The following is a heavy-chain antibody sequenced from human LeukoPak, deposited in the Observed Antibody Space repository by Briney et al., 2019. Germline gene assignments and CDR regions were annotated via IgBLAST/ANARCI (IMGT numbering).Heavy chain of an antibody. Sequence: ASVKVSCKASGYTFTSYGVSWVRQAPGQGLEWMGWISAYNGNTNYAQKLQGRVTMTTDTSTSTAYMELRSLRSDDTAVYYCARDEGIIAADKFDYWGQGTLVTVSS. J-gene: IGHJ4*02. CDR2: ISAYNGNT. D-gene: IGHD6-13*01. CDR1: GYTFTSYG. V-gene: IGHV1-18*01. CDR3: ARDEGIIAADKFDY.